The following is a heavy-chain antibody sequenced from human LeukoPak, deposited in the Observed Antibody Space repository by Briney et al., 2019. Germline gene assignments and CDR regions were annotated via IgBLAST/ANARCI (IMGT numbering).Heavy chain of an antibody. Sequence: SNYWVHWVRQAPGKGLEWIGSIYYSGSTYYNPSLKSRVTISVDTSKNQFSLKLSSVTAADTAVYYCARDAPSYYYGGNSVGGVFDYWGQGTLATVSS. J-gene: IGHJ4*02. D-gene: IGHD4-23*01. CDR2: IYYSGST. CDR3: ARDAPSYYYGGNSVGGVFDY. CDR1: SNY. V-gene: IGHV4-39*07.